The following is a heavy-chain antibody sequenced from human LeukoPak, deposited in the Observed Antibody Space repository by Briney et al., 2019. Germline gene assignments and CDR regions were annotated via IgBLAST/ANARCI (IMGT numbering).Heavy chain of an antibody. CDR3: AREYSSTWYWFDP. Sequence: GGSLRLSCAASGFTFRSYGMHWVRQAPGKGLEWVAVIWYDGSNKYYADSVKGRFTISRDNSKNTLYLQMNSLRAEDTAVYYCAREYSSTWYWFDPWGQGTLVTVSS. CDR1: GFTFRSYG. D-gene: IGHD6-13*01. V-gene: IGHV3-33*01. J-gene: IGHJ5*02. CDR2: IWYDGSNK.